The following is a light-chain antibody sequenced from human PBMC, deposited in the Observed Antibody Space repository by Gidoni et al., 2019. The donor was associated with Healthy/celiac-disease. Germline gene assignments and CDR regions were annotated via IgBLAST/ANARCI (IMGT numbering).Light chain of an antibody. CDR3: QQYNSYSCS. V-gene: IGKV1-5*03. J-gene: IGKJ2*04. Sequence: DIQMTQSPSTLSASVGDRVTITCRASQSISSWLAWYQQKQGKAPKLLIYKASSLESGVPSRFSRSGSGTEFTLTISSLQPDDFATYYCQQYNSYSCSFXQXTKLXIK. CDR1: QSISSW. CDR2: KAS.